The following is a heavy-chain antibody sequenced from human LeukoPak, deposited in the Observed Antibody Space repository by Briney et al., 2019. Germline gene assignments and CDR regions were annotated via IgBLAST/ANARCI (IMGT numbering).Heavy chain of an antibody. CDR2: ISGSGSTI. CDR3: AKDLGTDSSGWLVY. Sequence: PGGSLRLSCAASGFTFSSYAMSWVRQAPGKGLEWVSAISGSGSTIYYADSVKGRFTISRDNSKNTLYLQMNSLRAEDTAVYYCAKDLGTDSSGWLVYWGQGTLVSVSS. D-gene: IGHD6-19*01. CDR1: GFTFSSYA. J-gene: IGHJ4*02. V-gene: IGHV3-23*01.